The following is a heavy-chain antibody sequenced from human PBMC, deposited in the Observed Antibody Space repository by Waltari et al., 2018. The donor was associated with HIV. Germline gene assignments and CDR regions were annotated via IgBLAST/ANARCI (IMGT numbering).Heavy chain of an antibody. CDR3: ARQDSSGWYSFDI. CDR1: VESFSGLY. J-gene: IGHJ4*02. CDR2: VNHSGLS. V-gene: IGHV4-34*02. D-gene: IGHD6-19*01. Sequence: QGHLEQWGTRLVKPSETLSLTCAVYVESFSGLYWNWVRQSPGKGLEWIGEVNHSGLSNRNPSLKSRATMSVDSSKNQFTLKLESVTAADTAVYYCARQDSSGWYSFDIWGQGTLHRLL.